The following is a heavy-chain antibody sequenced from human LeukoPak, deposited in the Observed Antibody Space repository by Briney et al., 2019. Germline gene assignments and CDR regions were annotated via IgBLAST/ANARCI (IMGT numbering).Heavy chain of an antibody. J-gene: IGHJ4*02. V-gene: IGHV3-23*01. CDR3: AERRDFWSGYDY. CDR1: GFTFSSYA. Sequence: PGGSLRLSCAALASGFTFSSYAMSWVRQAPGKGLEWVSAISGSGGSTYYADSVKGRFTISRDNSKNTLYLQMNSLRAEDTAVYYCAERRDFWSGYDYWGQGTLVTVSS. CDR2: ISGSGGST. D-gene: IGHD3-3*01.